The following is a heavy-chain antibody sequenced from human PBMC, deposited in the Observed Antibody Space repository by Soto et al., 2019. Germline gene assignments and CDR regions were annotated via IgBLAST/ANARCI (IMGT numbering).Heavy chain of an antibody. J-gene: IGHJ3*02. Sequence: ASVKVSCKASGYTFTGYYMHWVRQAPGQGLEWMGWINPNSGGTNYAQKFQGWVTMTRDTSISTAYMELSRLRSDDTAVYYCARGYCSGGSCPDAFDIWGQGTMVTVS. CDR2: INPNSGGT. V-gene: IGHV1-2*04. CDR1: GYTFTGYY. CDR3: ARGYCSGGSCPDAFDI. D-gene: IGHD2-15*01.